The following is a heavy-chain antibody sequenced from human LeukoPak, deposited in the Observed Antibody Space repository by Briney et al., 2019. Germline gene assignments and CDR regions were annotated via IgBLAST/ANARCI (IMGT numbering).Heavy chain of an antibody. CDR2: ISDSGNT. Sequence: SETLSLTCTVSGVSISKSTYNWGWIRQPPGKGLEWIGTISDSGNTYSSPSLRSRVTISVDTSKNQFSLKLSSVTAADTAVYYCARVFYYGSGTFDLWGRGTLVTVSS. CDR1: GVSISKSTYN. J-gene: IGHJ2*01. D-gene: IGHD3-10*01. CDR3: ARVFYYGSGTFDL. V-gene: IGHV4-39*07.